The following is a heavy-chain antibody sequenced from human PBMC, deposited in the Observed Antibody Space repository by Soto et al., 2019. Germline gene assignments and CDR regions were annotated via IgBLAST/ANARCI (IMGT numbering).Heavy chain of an antibody. CDR2: VSGNNGAS. CDR3: VRDQKYFRVNGNWFDS. Sequence: SEEVSFKASSYTSADLGISWVRQAPGQGLEWMGWVSGNNGASNPAPKVQGRITMTLDTSTGVSYMALRSLRSDDRAIYYCVRDQKYFRVNGNWFDSWGQGTLVTVS. D-gene: IGHD2-2*01. CDR1: SYTSADLG. V-gene: IGHV1-18*04. J-gene: IGHJ5*01.